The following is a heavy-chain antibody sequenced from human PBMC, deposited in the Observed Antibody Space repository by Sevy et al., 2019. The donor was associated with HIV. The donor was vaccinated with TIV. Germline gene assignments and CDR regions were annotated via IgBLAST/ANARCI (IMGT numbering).Heavy chain of an antibody. CDR2: ISPHNGDT. CDR1: GYTFTTYH. J-gene: IGHJ4*02. D-gene: IGHD2-15*01. CDR3: ARAYCSGGRCYSLAY. V-gene: IGHV1-18*01. Sequence: ASVKVSCKISGYTFTTYHITWVRQAPGQGPECMGRISPHNGDTNYAPKFQGRVTMITDKSTSTAYMELRSLRSDDTAVYYCARAYCSGGRCYSLAYWGQGTLVTVSS.